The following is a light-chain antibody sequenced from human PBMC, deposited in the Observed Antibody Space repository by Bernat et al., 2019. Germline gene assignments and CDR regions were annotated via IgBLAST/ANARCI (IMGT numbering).Light chain of an antibody. J-gene: IGKJ1*01. CDR2: AAS. Sequence: AIQMTQSPSSFSASTGDRVTITCRASQGISSYVAWYQQKPGKAPKLLIYAASTLQSGVPSRFSGSGSGTDFTLTISCLQSEDFATYYCQQYYTYPRTFGQGTNVEIK. CDR3: QQYYTYPRT. CDR1: QGISSY. V-gene: IGKV1-8*01.